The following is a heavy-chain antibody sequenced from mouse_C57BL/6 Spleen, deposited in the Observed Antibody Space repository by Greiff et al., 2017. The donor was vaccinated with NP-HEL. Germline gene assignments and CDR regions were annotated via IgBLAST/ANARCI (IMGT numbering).Heavy chain of an antibody. Sequence: QVQLQQPGAELVRPGSSVKLSCKASGYTFTSYWMHWVKQRPIQGLEWIGNIDPSDSETHYNQKFKDKATLTVDKSSSTAYMQLSSLTSEDSAVYYCARPGVVTTEYYFGYWGQGTTLTVSS. J-gene: IGHJ2*01. CDR1: GYTFTSYW. CDR3: ARPGVVTTEYYFGY. CDR2: IDPSDSET. D-gene: IGHD2-2*01. V-gene: IGHV1-52*01.